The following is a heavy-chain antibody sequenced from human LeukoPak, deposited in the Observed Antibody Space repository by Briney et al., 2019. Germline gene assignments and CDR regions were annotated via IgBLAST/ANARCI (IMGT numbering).Heavy chain of an antibody. J-gene: IGHJ4*02. Sequence: GGSLRLSCAASGFTFSSYAMSWVRQPPGKGLEWVSIISASGGSTYYADSVKGRFTISRDKSRNYLQMNSLRGDDTAIYYCAKDVRVGEYYGSGGYFDYWGQGTLVTVSS. CDR1: GFTFSSYA. V-gene: IGHV3-23*01. CDR2: ISASGGST. CDR3: AKDVRVGEYYGSGGYFDY. D-gene: IGHD3-10*01.